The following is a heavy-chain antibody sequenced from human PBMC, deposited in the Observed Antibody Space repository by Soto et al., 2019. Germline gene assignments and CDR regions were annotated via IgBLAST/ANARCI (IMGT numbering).Heavy chain of an antibody. CDR3: AWGIAVAGTIFDY. J-gene: IGHJ4*02. CDR2: INPSGGST. V-gene: IGHV1-46*03. Sequence: QVQLVQSGAEVKKPGASVKVSCKASGYTFTSYYMHWVRQAPGQGLEWMGIINPSGGSTSYAQKYHGRVTMTRDTSKSTVYMELSSLRSEDTAVYYCAWGIAVAGTIFDYWGQGALVTVSS. CDR1: GYTFTSYY. D-gene: IGHD6-19*01.